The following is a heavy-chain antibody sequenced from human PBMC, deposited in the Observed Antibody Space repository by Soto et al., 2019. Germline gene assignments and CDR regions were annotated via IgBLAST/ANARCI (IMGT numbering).Heavy chain of an antibody. D-gene: IGHD6-6*01. V-gene: IGHV4-31*03. CDR1: NGSISSAIYY. Sequence: SETLSLTCTVSNGSISSAIYYWGWIRQPPGKGLEWIGYIYHSGSTYYNPSLKSRVTISVDTSKNQFSLKLSSVTAADTAVYYCARGIAARPDRWFDPWGQGTLVTVSS. CDR3: ARGIAARPDRWFDP. J-gene: IGHJ5*02. CDR2: IYHSGST.